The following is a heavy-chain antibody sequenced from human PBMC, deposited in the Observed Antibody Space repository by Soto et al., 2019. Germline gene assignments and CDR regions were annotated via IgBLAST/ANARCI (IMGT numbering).Heavy chain of an antibody. CDR3: AASPDYGPQFDF. D-gene: IGHD3-16*01. Sequence: PGGSLRLSCLASGFTFSSYWINWVRQAPGKGLEWVANIKQDGSEKYYVDSVKGRFTISRDSAENSVYLQMHSLRAEDTAVYYCAASPDYGPQFDFWGQGSLVTVSS. CDR2: IKQDGSEK. CDR1: GFTFSSYW. J-gene: IGHJ4*02. V-gene: IGHV3-7*01.